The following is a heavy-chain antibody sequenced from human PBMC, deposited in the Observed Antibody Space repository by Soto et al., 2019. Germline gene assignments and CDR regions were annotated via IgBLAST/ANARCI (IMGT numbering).Heavy chain of an antibody. CDR1: GGSTSSYY. J-gene: IGHJ5*02. CDR2: IYTSGST. Sequence: SETLSLTCTVSGGSTSSYYWSWIRQPAGKGLEWIGRIYTSGSTNYNPSLKSRVTMSVDTSKNQFSLKLSSVTAADTAVYYCARDWGIAAPSENWFDPWGQGTLVTVSS. D-gene: IGHD6-13*01. CDR3: ARDWGIAAPSENWFDP. V-gene: IGHV4-4*07.